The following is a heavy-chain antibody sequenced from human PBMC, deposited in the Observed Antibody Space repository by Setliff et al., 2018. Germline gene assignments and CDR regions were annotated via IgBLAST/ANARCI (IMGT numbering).Heavy chain of an antibody. CDR3: ARDNTIVGATDY. D-gene: IGHD1-26*01. CDR2: LHTSGCT. V-gene: IGHV4-61*02. Sequence: SETLSLTCAVSGGSISSGSYYWSWIRQPAGKGLEWVGRLHTSGCTNYNPSLKGRVTISVDTSKNQFSLNLSSVTAADTAVYFCARDNTIVGATDYWGQGTLVTVSS. J-gene: IGHJ4*02. CDR1: GGSISSGSYY.